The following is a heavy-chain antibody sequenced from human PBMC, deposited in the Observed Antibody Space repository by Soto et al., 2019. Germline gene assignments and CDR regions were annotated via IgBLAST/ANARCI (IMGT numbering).Heavy chain of an antibody. CDR3: TTDRTVAAEPFYYYYMDV. CDR1: GFTFSNAW. J-gene: IGHJ6*03. CDR2: IKSKTDGGTT. V-gene: IGHV3-15*01. Sequence: GGSLRLSCAASGFTFSNAWMSWVRQAPGKGLEWVGRIKSKTDGGTTDYAAPVKGRFTISRDDSKNTLYLQMNSLKTEDTAEYYCTTDRTVAAEPFYYYYMDVWGKGTTVTVSS. D-gene: IGHD2-15*01.